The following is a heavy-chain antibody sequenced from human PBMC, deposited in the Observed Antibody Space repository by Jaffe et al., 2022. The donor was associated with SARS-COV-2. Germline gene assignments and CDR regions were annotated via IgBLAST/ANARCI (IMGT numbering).Heavy chain of an antibody. D-gene: IGHD2-2*01. CDR1: GGSVTSTNQH. Sequence: QLQLQESGPGLVKPSETLSLTCTVSGGSVTSTNQHWGWARHPPGKGLEWIGSIYYSGSTYYDPSLKSRVAISLDTSKNQFSLKLNSVTAADTAVYYCARRQFQLPNYYNYYGLDVWGQGTTVTVSS. CDR3: ARRQFQLPNYYNYYGLDV. J-gene: IGHJ6*02. V-gene: IGHV4-39*01. CDR2: IYYSGST.